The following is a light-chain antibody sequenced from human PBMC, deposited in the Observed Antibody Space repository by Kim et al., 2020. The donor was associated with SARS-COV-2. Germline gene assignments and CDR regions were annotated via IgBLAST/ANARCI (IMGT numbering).Light chain of an antibody. Sequence: LSPGERATLSCRASRSVTNNYLAWYQQEPGQAPRLLIYGVSSRATGIPDRFSGSESGTDFTLTISRLEPEDFAVYYCQQYGNSTWTFGQGTKVEI. V-gene: IGKV3-20*01. J-gene: IGKJ1*01. CDR2: GVS. CDR3: QQYGNSTWT. CDR1: RSVTNNY.